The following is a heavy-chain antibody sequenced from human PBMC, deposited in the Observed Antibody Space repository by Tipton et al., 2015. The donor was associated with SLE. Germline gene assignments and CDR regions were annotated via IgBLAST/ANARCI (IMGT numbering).Heavy chain of an antibody. CDR1: GGSISSYY. V-gene: IGHV4-59*01. D-gene: IGHD6-6*01. Sequence: GLVKPSETLSLTCTVSGGSISSYYWSWIRQPPGKGLEWIGDIYYSGSTNYNPSLKSRVTISVDTSKNQFSLKLSSVTAADTAVYYCARGWAIAARDGVDYWGQGTLVTVSS. CDR3: ARGWAIAARDGVDY. J-gene: IGHJ4*02. CDR2: IYYSGST.